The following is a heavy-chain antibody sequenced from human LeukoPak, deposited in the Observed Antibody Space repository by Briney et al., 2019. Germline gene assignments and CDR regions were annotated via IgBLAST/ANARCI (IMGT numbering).Heavy chain of an antibody. CDR1: GFTFSSYA. CDR2: ISGSGGST. V-gene: IGHV3-23*01. CDR3: AKSITMIELREGPFYY. D-gene: IGHD3-22*01. Sequence: GGSLRLSCAASGFTFSSYAMSWVRQAPGKGLECVLAISGSGGSTYYADSVKGRFTISRDNSKNTLYLQMNSLRAEDTAVYYCAKSITMIELREGPFYYWGQGTLVTVSS. J-gene: IGHJ4*02.